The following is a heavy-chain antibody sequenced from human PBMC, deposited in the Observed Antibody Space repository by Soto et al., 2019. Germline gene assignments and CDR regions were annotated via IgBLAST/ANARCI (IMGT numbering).Heavy chain of an antibody. Sequence: GESLKISFKASGYTFIGYWIGWVRQMPGKGLEYMGIIYPGDSDTRYSPSFQGQVTISADKSITTAYLQWNSLRASDSAMYYCVGQQKLPWVNYWGQGTLVTVSS. D-gene: IGHD6-13*01. CDR3: VGQQKLPWVNY. CDR2: IYPGDSDT. CDR1: GYTFIGYW. V-gene: IGHV5-51*01. J-gene: IGHJ4*02.